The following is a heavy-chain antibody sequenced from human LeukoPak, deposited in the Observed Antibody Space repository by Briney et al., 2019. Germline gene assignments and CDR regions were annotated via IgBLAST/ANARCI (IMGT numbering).Heavy chain of an antibody. CDR3: ARAVRGYSYAYLPY. CDR1: GYTFSSYG. D-gene: IGHD5-18*01. Sequence: GASVKVSCKASGYTFSSYGISWVRQAPGQGLEWMGWISAYDGNTDYAQNLQGRATTTTDTSTSTAYMELRSLRSDDTAVYYCARAVRGYSYAYLPYWGQGTLVTVSS. CDR2: ISAYDGNT. J-gene: IGHJ4*02. V-gene: IGHV1-18*01.